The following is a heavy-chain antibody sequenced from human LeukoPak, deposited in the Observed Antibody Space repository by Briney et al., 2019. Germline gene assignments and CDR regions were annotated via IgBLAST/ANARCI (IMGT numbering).Heavy chain of an antibody. CDR3: AREYCSSTSCYVYYFDY. CDR2: ISAYNGNT. V-gene: IGHV1-18*01. CDR1: GGTFSSYA. Sequence: ASVKVSCKASGGTFSSYAISWVRQAPGQGLEWMGWISAYNGNTNYAQKLQGRVTMTTDTSTSTAYMELRSLRSDDTAVYYCAREYCSSTSCYVYYFDYWGQGTLVTVSS. D-gene: IGHD2-2*01. J-gene: IGHJ4*02.